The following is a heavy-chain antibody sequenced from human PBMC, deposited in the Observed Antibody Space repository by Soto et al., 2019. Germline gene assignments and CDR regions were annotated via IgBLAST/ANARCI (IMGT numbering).Heavy chain of an antibody. D-gene: IGHD6-13*01. CDR1: GGTFSSYA. J-gene: IGHJ6*02. CDR3: AGVAGSSWYYYYYGMDV. V-gene: IGHV1-69*13. Sequence: SVKVSCKASGGTFSSYAISWVRQAPGQGLEWMGGIIPIFGTANYAQKFQGRVTITADESTSTAYMELSSLRSEDTAVYYCAGVAGSSWYYYYYGMDVWGQGTTVTVSS. CDR2: IIPIFGTA.